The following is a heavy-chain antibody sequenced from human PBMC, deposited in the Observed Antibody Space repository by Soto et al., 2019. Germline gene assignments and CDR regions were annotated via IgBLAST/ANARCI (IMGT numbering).Heavy chain of an antibody. CDR3: AKEKIASTVADFFDY. CDR1: GFTFNNYV. Sequence: PGGSLRLSCEASGFTFNNYVMTWVRQTPGKGLQWVSTISGSGSSTFYADSVRGRFTISRDNSKNTLYLQMNSLRAEDTALYYCAKEKIASTVADFFDYWGQGTLVTVSS. CDR2: ISGSGSST. J-gene: IGHJ4*02. D-gene: IGHD6-19*01. V-gene: IGHV3-23*01.